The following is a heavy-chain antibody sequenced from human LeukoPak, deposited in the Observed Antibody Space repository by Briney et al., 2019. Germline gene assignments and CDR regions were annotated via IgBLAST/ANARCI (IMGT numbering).Heavy chain of an antibody. CDR2: INPSGGST. D-gene: IGHD1-1*01. CDR1: GYTFTSYY. V-gene: IGHV1-46*01. J-gene: IGHJ4*02. CDR3: ARVETVGQNPGDY. Sequence: ASVKVSCKASGYTFTSYYMHWVRQAPGQGLEWMGIINPSGGSTSYAQKFQGRVTMTRDTSISTAYMELSRLRSDDTAVYYCARVETVGQNPGDYWGQGTLVTVSS.